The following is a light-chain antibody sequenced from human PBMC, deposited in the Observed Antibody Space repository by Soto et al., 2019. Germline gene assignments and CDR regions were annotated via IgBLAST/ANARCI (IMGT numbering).Light chain of an antibody. CDR3: QQTYSTPMT. Sequence: DIQMTQSPSSLSESVGDRVTITCRASQSISNYLNWYQQKPGRAPKLLIFAASSLQSGVPLRFSGSGSGTDFTITISSLQPEDFVTYYCQQTYSTPMTFGLGTRVEIK. J-gene: IGKJ1*01. V-gene: IGKV1-39*01. CDR2: AAS. CDR1: QSISNY.